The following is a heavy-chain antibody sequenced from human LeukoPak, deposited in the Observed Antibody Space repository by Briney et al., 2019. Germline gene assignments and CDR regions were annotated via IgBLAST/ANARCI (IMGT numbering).Heavy chain of an antibody. V-gene: IGHV4-4*07. J-gene: IGHJ5*02. Sequence: SETLSLTCTVSGGSISSYYWSWIRQPAGKGLGWIGRIYTSGSTNYNPSLKSRVTMSVDTSKNQFSLKLSSVTAADTAVYYCARVARSSYYNWFDPWGQGTLVTVSS. CDR1: GGSISSYY. D-gene: IGHD6-6*01. CDR3: ARVARSSYYNWFDP. CDR2: IYTSGST.